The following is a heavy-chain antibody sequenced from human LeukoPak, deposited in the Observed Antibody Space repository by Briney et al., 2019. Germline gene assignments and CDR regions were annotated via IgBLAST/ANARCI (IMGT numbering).Heavy chain of an antibody. CDR3: ARDLRYSSGSYDSQAAFDI. J-gene: IGHJ3*02. D-gene: IGHD6-19*01. Sequence: SETLSLTCTVSGGSISSYYWSWIRQPPGKGLEWIGNVYYSGSTNYNPSLKSRVTISVDTSKNQFSLKLSSVTAADTAVYYCARDLRYSSGSYDSQAAFDIWGQGTMVTVSS. CDR1: GGSISSYY. CDR2: VYYSGST. V-gene: IGHV4-59*01.